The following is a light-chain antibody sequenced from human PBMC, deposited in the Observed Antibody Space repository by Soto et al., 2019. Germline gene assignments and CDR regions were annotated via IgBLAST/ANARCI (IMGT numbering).Light chain of an antibody. V-gene: IGKV3-15*01. CDR1: QSVSST. CDR2: GAS. Sequence: EIVMTQSPATLSVSPGERATLSCRASQSVSSTLAWYQQKPGQAPRLLIYGASTRATGIPARFSGSGSGTDFTLTISSLEPEDFAVYYCQQRSNWPPSITFGQGTRLEIK. CDR3: QQRSNWPPSIT. J-gene: IGKJ5*01.